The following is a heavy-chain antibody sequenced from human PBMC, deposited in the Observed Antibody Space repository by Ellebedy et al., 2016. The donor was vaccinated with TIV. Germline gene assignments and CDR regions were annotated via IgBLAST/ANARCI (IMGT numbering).Heavy chain of an antibody. J-gene: IGHJ4*02. CDR1: GFTFSNAW. D-gene: IGHD3-22*01. CDR3: TTYDSSGYPVDY. V-gene: IGHV3-15*01. CDR2: IKSKTDGGTT. Sequence: PGGSLRLSCAASGFTFSNAWMSWVRQAPGKGLEWVGRIKSKTDGGTTDYAAPVKGRFTISRDDSKNTLYLQMNSLKTEDTAVYYCTTYDSSGYPVDYWGQGTLVTVSS.